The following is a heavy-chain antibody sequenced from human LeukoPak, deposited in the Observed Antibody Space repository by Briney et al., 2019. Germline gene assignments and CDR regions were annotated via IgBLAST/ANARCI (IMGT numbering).Heavy chain of an antibody. CDR1: GYSFTSYW. CDR2: IHPRDSET. CDR3: ARQPAMVRGVISHGMDV. J-gene: IGHJ6*02. D-gene: IGHD3-10*01. Sequence: PGESLKISCKGSGYSFTSYWIGWVRQMPGKGLEWMGIIHPRDSETRYSPSFQGQVTMSADKSITTAYLQWTSLKVSDTAMYYCARQPAMVRGVISHGMDVWGQGTTVTVSS. V-gene: IGHV5-51*01.